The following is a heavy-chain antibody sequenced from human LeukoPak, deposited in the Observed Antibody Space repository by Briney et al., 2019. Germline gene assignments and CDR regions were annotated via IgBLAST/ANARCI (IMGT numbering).Heavy chain of an antibody. Sequence: GGSLRLSCAASGFTFSSYAMHWVRQAPGKGLEWVAVISYDGSNKYYADSVKGRFTISRDNSKNTLYLQMNSLRAEDTAVYCCARDLNYGASDYWGQGTLVTVSS. CDR3: ARDLNYGASDY. V-gene: IGHV3-30-3*01. CDR1: GFTFSSYA. D-gene: IGHD1-7*01. CDR2: ISYDGSNK. J-gene: IGHJ4*02.